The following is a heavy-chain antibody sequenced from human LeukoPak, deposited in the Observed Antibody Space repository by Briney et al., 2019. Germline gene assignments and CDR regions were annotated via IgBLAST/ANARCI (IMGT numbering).Heavy chain of an antibody. CDR3: ARPRNYRLDAFDI. V-gene: IGHV4-34*01. D-gene: IGHD5-24*01. Sequence: SETLSLTCTVSGGSISSYYWSWIRQPPGKGLEWIGEINHSGSTNYNPSLKSRVTISVDTSKNQFSLKLSSVTAADTAVYYCARPRNYRLDAFDIWGQGTMVTVSS. CDR1: GGSISSYY. CDR2: INHSGST. J-gene: IGHJ3*02.